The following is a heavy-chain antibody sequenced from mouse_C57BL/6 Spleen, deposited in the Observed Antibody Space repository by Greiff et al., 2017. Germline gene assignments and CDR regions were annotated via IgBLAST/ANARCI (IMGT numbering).Heavy chain of an antibody. J-gene: IGHJ2*01. CDR1: GYTFTSYW. D-gene: IGHD2-5*01. CDR3: ARSRVYSNGYFDY. V-gene: IGHV1-55*01. CDR2: IYPGSGST. Sequence: VQLQQSGAELVKPGASVKMSCKASGYTFTSYWITWVKQRPGQGLEWIGDIYPGSGSTNYNEKFKSKATLTVDTSSSTAYMQLSSLTSEDSAVYYCARSRVYSNGYFDYWGQGTTLTVSS.